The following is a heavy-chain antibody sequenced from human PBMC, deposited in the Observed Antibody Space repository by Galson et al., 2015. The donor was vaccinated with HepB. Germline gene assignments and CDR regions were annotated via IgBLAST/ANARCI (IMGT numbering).Heavy chain of an antibody. D-gene: IGHD6-13*01. CDR1: GYTFTSYD. V-gene: IGHV1-8*01. J-gene: IGHJ6*03. CDR3: ARPGIAAAANYYYYYMDV. Sequence: SVKVSCKASGYTFTSYDINWVRQATGQGLEWMGWMNPNSGNTGYAQKFQGRVTMTRNTSISTAYMELSSLRSEDTAVYYCARPGIAAAANYYYYYMDVWGKGTTVTVSS. CDR2: MNPNSGNT.